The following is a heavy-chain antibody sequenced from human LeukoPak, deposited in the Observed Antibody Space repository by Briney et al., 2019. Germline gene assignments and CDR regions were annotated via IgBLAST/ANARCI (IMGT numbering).Heavy chain of an antibody. J-gene: IGHJ4*02. Sequence: GGSLRLSCAASGFTFSSYSMNWVRQAPGQGLEWVSSISSSSYIYYADSVKGRFTISRDNAKNSLYLQMNSLRAEDTALYYCAKDATIRIAVPFDYWGQGTLVTVSS. CDR1: GFTFSSYS. V-gene: IGHV3-21*04. CDR3: AKDATIRIAVPFDY. D-gene: IGHD6-19*01. CDR2: ISSSSYI.